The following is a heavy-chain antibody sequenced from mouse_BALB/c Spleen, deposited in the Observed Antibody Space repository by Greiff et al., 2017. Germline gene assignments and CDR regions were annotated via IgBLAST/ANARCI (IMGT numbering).Heavy chain of an antibody. CDR1: GFSLTSYG. V-gene: IGHV2-2*02. J-gene: IGHJ3*01. CDR3: AKYGNYFAWFAY. D-gene: IGHD2-10*02. Sequence: VKLVESGPGLVQPSQSLSITCTVSGFSLTSYGVHWVRQSPGKGLEWLGVIWSGGSTDYNAAFISRLSISKDNSKSQVFFKMNSLQANDTAIYYCAKYGNYFAWFAYWGQGTLVTVSA. CDR2: IWSGGST.